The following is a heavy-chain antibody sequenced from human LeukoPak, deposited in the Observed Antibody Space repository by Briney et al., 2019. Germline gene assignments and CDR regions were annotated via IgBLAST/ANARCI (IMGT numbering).Heavy chain of an antibody. CDR3: ARVRAYDSSGYYYDYFDY. J-gene: IGHJ4*02. V-gene: IGHV3-23*01. D-gene: IGHD3-22*01. CDR2: ISGSGGST. Sequence: GGSLRLSCAASGFTVSDYSMSWVRQAPGKGLEWVSAISGSGGSTYYADSVKGRFTISRDNSKNTLYLQMNSLRAEDTAVYYCARVRAYDSSGYYYDYFDYWGQGTLVTVSS. CDR1: GFTVSDYS.